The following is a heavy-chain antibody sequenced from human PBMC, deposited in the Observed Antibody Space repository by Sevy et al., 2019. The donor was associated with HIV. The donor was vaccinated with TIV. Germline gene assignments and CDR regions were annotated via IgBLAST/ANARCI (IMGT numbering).Heavy chain of an antibody. CDR2: IKPKRGGT. V-gene: IGHV1-2*02. J-gene: IGHJ4*02. D-gene: IGHD3-22*01. Sequence: ASVKVSCQASRYTFRDHLIHWVRQAPGKGLAWMGWIKPKRGGTRLAQRFQGRVTLTRDDSISKAFMELTRLQSDDTAVYDWAITPPAADVASWLYYFDYWGQGTRVTVSS. CDR1: RYTFRDHL. CDR3: AITPPAADVASWLYYFDY.